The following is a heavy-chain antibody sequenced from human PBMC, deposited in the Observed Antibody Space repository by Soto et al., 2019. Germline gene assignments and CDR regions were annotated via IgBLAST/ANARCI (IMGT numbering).Heavy chain of an antibody. CDR3: AKDGVAGSFDY. CDR2: ISWNSGSI. V-gene: IGHV3-9*01. Sequence: EVQLVESGGGLVQPGRSLRLSCAASGFTFDDYAMHWVRQAPGKGLEWVSGISWNSGSIGYADSVKGRFTISRDNAKNSLELQMNSLRAEDTALYYSAKDGVAGSFDYWGQGTLVTVSS. J-gene: IGHJ4*02. CDR1: GFTFDDYA. D-gene: IGHD6-19*01.